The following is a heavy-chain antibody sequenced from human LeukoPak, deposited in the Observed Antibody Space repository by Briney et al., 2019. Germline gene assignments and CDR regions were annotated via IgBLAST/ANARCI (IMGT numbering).Heavy chain of an antibody. J-gene: IGHJ3*02. V-gene: IGHV1-8*03. CDR3: ARLQRRDAFDI. CDR1: GGTFSSYA. Sequence: ASVKVSCKASGGTFSSYAINWVRQATGQGLEWMGWMNPNSGNTGYAQKFQGRVTITRNTSISTAYMELSSLRSEDTAVYYCARLQRRDAFDIWGQGTMVTVSS. D-gene: IGHD2-2*01. CDR2: MNPNSGNT.